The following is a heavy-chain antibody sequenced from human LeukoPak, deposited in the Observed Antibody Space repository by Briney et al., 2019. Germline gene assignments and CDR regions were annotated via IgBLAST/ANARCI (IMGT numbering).Heavy chain of an antibody. CDR3: ARAGWGAVL. J-gene: IGHJ3*01. Sequence: SETLSLTCTVSGGSISTNSYYWGWIRQPPGKGLEWIGTLYYSGSAYYNSSLKSRVTISADMSKNQFSLKLSSVTAADTAVYYCARAGWGAVLWGQGTMVTVSS. CDR2: LYYSGSA. V-gene: IGHV4-39*07. D-gene: IGHD3-16*01. CDR1: GGSISTNSYY.